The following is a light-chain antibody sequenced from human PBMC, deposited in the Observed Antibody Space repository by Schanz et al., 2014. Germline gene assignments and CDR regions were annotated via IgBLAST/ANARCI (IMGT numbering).Light chain of an antibody. V-gene: IGLV2-11*01. J-gene: IGLJ1*01. CDR3: QSYDSSLSGYV. CDR1: SSDVGSYNL. CDR2: EGS. Sequence: QSALTQPRSVSGSPGQSVTISCTGTSSDVGSYNLVSWYQQHPGKAPKLMIYEGSKRPSGVPDRFSGSKSGTSASLAITGLQAEDEAGYYCQSYDSSLSGYVFGTGTKLTVL.